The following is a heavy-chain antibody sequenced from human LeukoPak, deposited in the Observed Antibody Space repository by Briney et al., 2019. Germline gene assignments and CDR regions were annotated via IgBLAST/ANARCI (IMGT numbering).Heavy chain of an antibody. D-gene: IGHD3-3*01. CDR1: GVTLTSAW. Sequence: GGSLRLSCAVSGVTLTSAWMSWVHQAPGKGLEWVGRIKGKTVVGAPDYVASVKGRFTISRDDSKNTLFLQMNSLKTEDTAVYYCLTGDYDFWSGSYSPNHYFDYWGQGTLVTVSS. J-gene: IGHJ4*02. CDR3: LTGDYDFWSGSYSPNHYFDY. CDR2: IKGKTVVGAP. V-gene: IGHV3-15*01.